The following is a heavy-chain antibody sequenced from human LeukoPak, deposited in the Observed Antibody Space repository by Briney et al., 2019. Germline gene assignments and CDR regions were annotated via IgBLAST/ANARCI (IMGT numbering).Heavy chain of an antibody. CDR2: MSRSSTYI. J-gene: IGHJ4*02. D-gene: IGHD6-19*01. CDR3: AREGGLGRETDY. V-gene: IGHV3-21*01. CDR1: GFTFSSYD. Sequence: GGSLRLSCAASGFTFSSYDMNWVRQAPGKGLEWVSSMSRSSTYIYYADSVKGRFTISRDNAKNSLYLQMNSLRAEDTAVYYCAREGGLGRETDYWGQGTLVTVSS.